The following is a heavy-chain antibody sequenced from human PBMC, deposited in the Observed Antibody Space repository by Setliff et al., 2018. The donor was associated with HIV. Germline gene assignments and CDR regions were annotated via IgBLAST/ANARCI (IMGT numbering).Heavy chain of an antibody. CDR1: GGTFSSYS. Sequence: SVKVSCKASGGTFSSYSITWVRQAPGQGLEWVGGIIPIFGTTNYAQKFWGRVTITTHESTSTAYMELSSLRSEDTAVYYCARDFGGYCSSMSCPGLFDPWGQGTLVTVSS. D-gene: IGHD2-2*01. CDR3: ARDFGGYCSSMSCPGLFDP. CDR2: IIPIFGTT. J-gene: IGHJ5*02. V-gene: IGHV1-69*05.